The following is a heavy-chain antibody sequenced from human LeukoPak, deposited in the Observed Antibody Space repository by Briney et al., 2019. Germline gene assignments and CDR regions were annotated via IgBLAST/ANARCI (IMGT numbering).Heavy chain of an antibody. Sequence: GGSLRLSCAASGFNFSSYSMNWVRQAPGKGLEWVSSISSSSSYIYYADSVKGRFTISRDNAKNSLYLQMNSLRAEDTAVYYCARNYCSGGSCYETGLDYWGQGTLVTVSS. CDR2: ISSSSSYI. J-gene: IGHJ4*02. CDR1: GFNFSSYS. V-gene: IGHV3-21*01. D-gene: IGHD2-15*01. CDR3: ARNYCSGGSCYETGLDY.